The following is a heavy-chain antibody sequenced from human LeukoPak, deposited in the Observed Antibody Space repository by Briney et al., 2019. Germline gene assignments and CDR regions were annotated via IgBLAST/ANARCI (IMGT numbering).Heavy chain of an antibody. Sequence: GGSLRLSCQASGFSFNDYIMSWVRQAPGKGLEWIAFIRSSHHGATREYAASVKGRFIISRDDSKNIAYLQMDSLKTEDTGVYFCTRDRGGRWFGELLGFDNWGQGTLLTASS. CDR2: IRSSHHGATR. D-gene: IGHD3-10*01. CDR3: TRDRGGRWFGELLGFDN. CDR1: GFSFNDYI. J-gene: IGHJ4*02. V-gene: IGHV3-49*04.